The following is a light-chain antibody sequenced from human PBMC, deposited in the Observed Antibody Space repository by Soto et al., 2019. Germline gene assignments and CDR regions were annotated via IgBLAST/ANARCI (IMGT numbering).Light chain of an antibody. CDR1: QSVSSY. CDR3: QYYGNSRIT. CDR2: DAS. V-gene: IGKV3-11*01. J-gene: IGKJ5*01. Sequence: EILLTQSPATLSLSPGEGATLSCRASQSVSSYLAWYQQKPGQAPRLLIYDASNRATGIPARFSGSGSGTDFTLTISSLEPEDFVVYYCQYYGNSRITFGQGTRLEI.